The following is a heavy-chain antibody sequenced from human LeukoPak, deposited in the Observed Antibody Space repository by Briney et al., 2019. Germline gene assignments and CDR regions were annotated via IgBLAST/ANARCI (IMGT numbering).Heavy chain of an antibody. CDR1: GYSISSGYY. Sequence: SETLSLTCTVSGYSISSGYYWGWIRQPPGKGLEWIGSIYHSGSTYYNPSLKSRVTISVDTSRNQFSLKLSSVTAADTAVYYCARDKGFSGSYYEGGFDYWGQGTLVTVSS. V-gene: IGHV4-38-2*02. CDR3: ARDKGFSGSYYEGGFDY. J-gene: IGHJ4*02. D-gene: IGHD1-26*01. CDR2: IYHSGST.